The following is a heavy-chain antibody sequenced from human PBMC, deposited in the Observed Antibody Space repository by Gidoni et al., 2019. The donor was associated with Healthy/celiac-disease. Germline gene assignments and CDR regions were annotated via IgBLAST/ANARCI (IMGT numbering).Heavy chain of an antibody. CDR2: ISYDGSNK. J-gene: IGHJ4*02. Sequence: QVQLVESGGGVVQPGRSLRLSCAASGFTFSSYGMHWVRQAPGKGLEWVAVISYDGSNKYYADSVKGRFTISRDNSKNTLYLQMNSLRAEDTAVYYCAKAPAEGSGPPSDYWGQGTLVTVSS. CDR3: AKAPAEGSGPPSDY. CDR1: GFTFSSYG. D-gene: IGHD3-10*01. V-gene: IGHV3-30*18.